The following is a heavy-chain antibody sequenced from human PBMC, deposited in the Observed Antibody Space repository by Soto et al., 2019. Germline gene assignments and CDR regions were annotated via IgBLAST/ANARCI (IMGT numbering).Heavy chain of an antibody. V-gene: IGHV3-73*01. J-gene: IGHJ6*03. CDR2: IRSTTNNYAT. CDR1: GFTFSGSA. Sequence: EVQLVESGGGLVQPGGSLKLSCAASGFTFSGSAMHWVRQAPGKGLEWVGRIRSTTNNYATAYGASVQGRFTSSRDDSKKTAYLQMNSLNTENTAAVYCSRHASDFWRGKPQYYMDVWGKGTTVTVSS. CDR3: SRHASDFWRGKPQYYMDV. D-gene: IGHD3-3*01.